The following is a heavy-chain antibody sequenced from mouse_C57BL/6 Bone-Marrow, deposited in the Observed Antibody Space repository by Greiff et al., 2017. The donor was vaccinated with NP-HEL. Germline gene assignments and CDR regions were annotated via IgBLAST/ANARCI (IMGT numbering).Heavy chain of an antibody. D-gene: IGHD1-1*01. J-gene: IGHJ1*03. CDR1: GYTFTSYW. CDR2: IDPSDSYT. Sequence: QVQLQQPGAELVMPGASVKLSCKASGYTFTSYWMHWVKQRPGQGLEWIGEIDPSDSYTNYNQKFKGKSTLTVDKSSSTAYMQLSSLTSEDSAVYYCARLYYCGSSYGYFDVWGTGTTVTVSS. CDR3: ARLYYCGSSYGYFDV. V-gene: IGHV1-69*01.